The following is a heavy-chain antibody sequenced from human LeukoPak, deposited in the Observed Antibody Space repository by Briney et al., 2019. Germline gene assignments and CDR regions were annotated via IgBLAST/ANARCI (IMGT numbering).Heavy chain of an antibody. CDR1: GFTLSSNY. V-gene: IGHV3-66*04. J-gene: IGHJ4*02. Sequence: GGSLTLSCAASGFTLSSNYMSWVRQAPGKGLEWVSVIYSGGSTYYADSVKGRFTISRDNSKTTLYLQMNRLRAEDTAVYYCAGHGQQLVIGIDYWGQGTLVTVSS. D-gene: IGHD6-13*01. CDR2: IYSGGST. CDR3: AGHGQQLVIGIDY.